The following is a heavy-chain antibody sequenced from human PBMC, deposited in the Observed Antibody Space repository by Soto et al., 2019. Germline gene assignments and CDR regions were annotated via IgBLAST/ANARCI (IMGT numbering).Heavy chain of an antibody. Sequence: SETLSLTCTVSGGSISSSSNWWSWVRQPPGKGLEWIGYIYYSGSTNYNPSLKSRVTISVDTSKNQFSLKLSSVTAADTAVYYCARKYYDFWSGYHDAFDIWGQGTMLTVSS. CDR3: ARKYYDFWSGYHDAFDI. CDR2: IYYSGST. V-gene: IGHV4-61*01. D-gene: IGHD3-3*01. CDR1: GGSISSSSNW. J-gene: IGHJ3*02.